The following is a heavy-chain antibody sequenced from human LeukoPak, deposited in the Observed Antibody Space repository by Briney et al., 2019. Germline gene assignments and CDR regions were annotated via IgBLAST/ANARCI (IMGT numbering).Heavy chain of an antibody. CDR2: INPSGGST. CDR3: ARAIIAAATARGYYYYYYMDV. Sequence: ASVKVSCKASGYTFTSYYMHWVRQAPGQGLEWMGIINPSGGSTSYAQKFQGRVTMTRDTSTSTVYMELSSLRSEDTAVYYCARAIIAAATARGYYYYYYMDVWGKGTTVTASS. D-gene: IGHD6-13*01. CDR1: GYTFTSYY. V-gene: IGHV1-46*01. J-gene: IGHJ6*03.